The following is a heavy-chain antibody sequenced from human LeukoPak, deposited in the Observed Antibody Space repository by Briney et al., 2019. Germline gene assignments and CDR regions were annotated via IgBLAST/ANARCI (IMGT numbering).Heavy chain of an antibody. CDR3: ARPYYYESTGYYLEGLYYFDY. D-gene: IGHD3-22*01. V-gene: IGHV1-18*01. J-gene: IGHJ4*02. Sequence: ASVKVSCKASGYTFTSYGISWVRQAPGQGLEWMGWISAYNGNTKHAQKLQGRVTMITGTSTSTAYMELRSLRSDDTAVYYCARPYYYESTGYYLEGLYYFDYWGQGTLVTVSS. CDR2: ISAYNGNT. CDR1: GYTFTSYG.